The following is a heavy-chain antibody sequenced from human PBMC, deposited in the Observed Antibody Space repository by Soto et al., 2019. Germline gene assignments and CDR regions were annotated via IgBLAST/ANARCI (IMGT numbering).Heavy chain of an antibody. D-gene: IGHD6-19*01. CDR3: ARAVCDTLYYLVY. CDR1: SDSISSYY. V-gene: IGHV4-59*08. CDR2: TDYSGNT. J-gene: IGHJ4*02. Sequence: QVQLQESGPGLVRPSEPLSLTCTVSSDSISSYYWIWIRQSPGKGLEWIGYTDYSGNTNYNPSLKSRVTISGDTSKNQFSLRLSSVTAADTAVYYCARAVCDTLYYLVYWGQGTLVTFSS.